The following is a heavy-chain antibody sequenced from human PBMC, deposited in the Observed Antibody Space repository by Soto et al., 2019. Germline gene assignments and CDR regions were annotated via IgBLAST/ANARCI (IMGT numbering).Heavy chain of an antibody. D-gene: IGHD1-26*01. V-gene: IGHV3-30*04. CDR3: ARGTSRGNGMDV. J-gene: IGHJ6*02. CDR2: ISSDGSIK. CDR1: AFTLSTYS. Sequence: QVQLVESGGGVVQPGRSLRLSCAASAFTLSTYSVYGVRQAPGKGLEWVAVISSDGSIKYYADSVKGRFTISRDNSKHTLHLQMNSLRAEDTAVYYCARGTSRGNGMDVWGQGTTVTVSS.